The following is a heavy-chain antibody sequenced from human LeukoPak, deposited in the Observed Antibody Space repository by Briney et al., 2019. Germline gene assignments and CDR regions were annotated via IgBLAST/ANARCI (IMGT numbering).Heavy chain of an antibody. J-gene: IGHJ6*03. Sequence: GASVKVSCKASGGTFSSYAISWVRQAPGQGLEWMGWINPNSGGTNYAQKFQGRVTMTRDTSISTAYMELSRLRSDDTAVYYCARDRDSSSWYYYYYMDVWGKGTTVTISS. D-gene: IGHD6-13*01. CDR2: INPNSGGT. CDR3: ARDRDSSSWYYYYYMDV. CDR1: GGTFSSYA. V-gene: IGHV1-2*02.